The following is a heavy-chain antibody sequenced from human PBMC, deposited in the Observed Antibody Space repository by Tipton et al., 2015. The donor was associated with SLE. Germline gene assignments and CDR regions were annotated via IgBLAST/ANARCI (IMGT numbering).Heavy chain of an antibody. J-gene: IGHJ3*02. D-gene: IGHD3-22*01. V-gene: IGHV4-39*07. CDR1: GGSISSSSYY. CDR2: IYYSGST. Sequence: TLSLTCTVSGGSISSSSYYWGWIRQPPGKGLEWIGSIYYSGSTYYNPSLKSRVTISVDTSKNQFSLKLSSVTAADTAVYYCARGRVDYDSSGYYTGNAFDIWGQGTMVTVSS. CDR3: ARGRVDYDSSGYYTGNAFDI.